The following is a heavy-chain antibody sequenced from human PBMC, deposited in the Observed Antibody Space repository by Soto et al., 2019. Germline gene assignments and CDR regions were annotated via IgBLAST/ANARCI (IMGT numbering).Heavy chain of an antibody. D-gene: IGHD1-7*01. Sequence: GGSLRLSCAASGFIVSDNYMSWVRRAPGKGLEWVSAIGTAGDTYYPGSVKGRFTISRENAKNSLYLQMNSLRAEDTAVYYCARETKGRWQNVGYYYYGMDVWGQGTTVTVS. CDR1: GFIVSDNY. CDR2: IGTAGDT. J-gene: IGHJ6*02. CDR3: ARETKGRWQNVGYYYYGMDV. V-gene: IGHV3-13*01.